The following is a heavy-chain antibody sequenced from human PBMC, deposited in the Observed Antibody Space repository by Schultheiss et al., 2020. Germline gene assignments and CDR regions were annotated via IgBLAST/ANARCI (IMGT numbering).Heavy chain of an antibody. V-gene: IGHV3-7*01. D-gene: IGHD6-13*01. CDR2: IKQDGSEK. CDR3: ARSWYRVPLDY. J-gene: IGHJ4*02. Sequence: GSLRLSCAASGFTFSSYEMNWVRQAPGKGLEWVANIKQDGSEKYYADSVKGRFTISRDNSKNTLYVQMNSLRAEDTAVYYCARSWYRVPLDYWGQGTLVNVSS. CDR1: GFTFSSYE.